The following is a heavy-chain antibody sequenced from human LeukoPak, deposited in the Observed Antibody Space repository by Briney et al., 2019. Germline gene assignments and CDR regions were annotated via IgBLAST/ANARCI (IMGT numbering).Heavy chain of an antibody. V-gene: IGHV4-30-4*01. CDR3: ARDNYYDSSGYGEYYFDY. J-gene: IGHJ4*02. Sequence: MTSQTLSLTCTVSGGSISSGDYYWSWIRQPPGKGLEWIGYIYYSGGTYYNPSLKSRVTISVDTSKNQFSLKLSSVTAADTAVYYCARDNYYDSSGYGEYYFDYWGQGTLVTVSS. CDR2: IYYSGGT. CDR1: GGSISSGDYY. D-gene: IGHD3-22*01.